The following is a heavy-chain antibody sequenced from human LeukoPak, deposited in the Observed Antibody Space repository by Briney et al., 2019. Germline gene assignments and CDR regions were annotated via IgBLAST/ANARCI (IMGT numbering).Heavy chain of an antibody. CDR1: GFTFSTYW. D-gene: IGHD2-15*01. CDR2: IKPDGSEK. V-gene: IGHV3-7*01. J-gene: IGHJ4*02. Sequence: HPGGSLRLSCAASGFTFSTYWMCWVRQAPGKGLEWVASIKPDGSEKFYADSVKGRFTISRDSANNSLYLQMNSLRADDAAVYYCASRLVYCNGRICYNTEFDFWGQGTLVTVSS. CDR3: ASRLVYCNGRICYNTEFDF.